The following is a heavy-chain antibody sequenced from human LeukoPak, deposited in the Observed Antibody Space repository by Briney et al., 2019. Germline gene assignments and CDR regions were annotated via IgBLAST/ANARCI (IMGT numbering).Heavy chain of an antibody. CDR1: GFSFSNFW. Sequence: GGSLRLSCGASGFSFSNFWMSWIRQAPGKGLERVANMNPDGSATYYLDSVKGRFTISRDNAKTSVYLQMNSLRPDDTAVYYCARTLVEVPGHSDLFDFWGQGTLITVSS. CDR2: MNPDGSAT. D-gene: IGHD2-2*01. CDR3: ARTLVEVPGHSDLFDF. V-gene: IGHV3-7*01. J-gene: IGHJ4*02.